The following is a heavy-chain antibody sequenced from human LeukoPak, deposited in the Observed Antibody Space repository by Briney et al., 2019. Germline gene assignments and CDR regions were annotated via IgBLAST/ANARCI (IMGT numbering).Heavy chain of an antibody. CDR2: IRYDGFNK. CDR1: GFTFSSYA. J-gene: IGHJ3*02. D-gene: IGHD1-26*01. Sequence: PGGSLRLSCAASGFTFSSYAMSWVRQAPGKGLEWVASIRYDGFNKYYADSLKGRFTISRDNSKNTLYLQMNSLRAEDTAVYYCAKKTIVGATVDAFDIWGQGTMVIVSS. V-gene: IGHV3-30*02. CDR3: AKKTIVGATVDAFDI.